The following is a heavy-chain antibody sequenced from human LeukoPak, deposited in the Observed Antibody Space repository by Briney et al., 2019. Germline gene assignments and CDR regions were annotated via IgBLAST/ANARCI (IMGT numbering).Heavy chain of an antibody. V-gene: IGHV4-59*01. D-gene: IGHD3-3*01. CDR2: IYYSGST. CDR1: GGSISSYY. CDR3: ATVHDLLSGCGYFDY. Sequence: SETPSLTCTVSGGSISSYYWSWIRQPPGKGLEWIGYIYYSGSTNYNPPLKSRVTISVDTSKNQFSLKLSSVTAADTAVYYCATVHDLLSGCGYFDYWGQGTLVTVSS. J-gene: IGHJ4*02.